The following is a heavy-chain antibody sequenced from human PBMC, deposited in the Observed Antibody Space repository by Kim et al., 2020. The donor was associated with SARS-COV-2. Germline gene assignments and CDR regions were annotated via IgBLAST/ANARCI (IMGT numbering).Heavy chain of an antibody. Sequence: GGSLRLSCAGSGFTFSSYGIHWIRQAPGKGLEWLSHTSYDGRSTLSAGSMKGRFTISRDNSKNTLSLQMNSLSAEDTAVYYCAKGRAIMGGTPEFDYWGQGTLVIVSS. CDR2: TSYDGRST. D-gene: IGHD1-26*01. V-gene: IGHV3-30*18. CDR3: AKGRAIMGGTPEFDY. J-gene: IGHJ4*02. CDR1: GFTFSSYG.